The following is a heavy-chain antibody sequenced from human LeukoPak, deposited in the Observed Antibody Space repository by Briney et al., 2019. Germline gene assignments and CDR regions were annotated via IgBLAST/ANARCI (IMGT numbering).Heavy chain of an antibody. Sequence: GASVKVSCKASGYTFTGYYLHWVRQAPGQGLEWMGWINPNSGGTNYAQKFQGRVTMTRDTSISTAYMELNRLRSDDTAVYYCARGDYFGNFGIGTSYYYYYMDVWGTGTTVTVSS. V-gene: IGHV1-2*02. CDR2: INPNSGGT. CDR3: ARGDYFGNFGIGTSYYYYYMDV. CDR1: GYTFTGYY. D-gene: IGHD4-23*01. J-gene: IGHJ6*03.